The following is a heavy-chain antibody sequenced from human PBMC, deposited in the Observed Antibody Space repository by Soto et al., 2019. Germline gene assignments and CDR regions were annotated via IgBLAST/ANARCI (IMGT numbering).Heavy chain of an antibody. CDR3: ARTYCSGGSCYGYYYYYYYGMDV. J-gene: IGHJ6*02. CDR1: GFTFSSYS. V-gene: IGHV3-21*01. CDR2: ISSSSSYI. D-gene: IGHD2-15*01. Sequence: GGSLRLSCAASGFTFSSYSMNWVRQAPGKGLEWVSPISSSSSYIYYADSVKGRFTISRDNAKKSLYLQMNSLRVEDTAVYYCARTYCSGGSCYGYYYYYYYGMDVWGQGTTVTVSS.